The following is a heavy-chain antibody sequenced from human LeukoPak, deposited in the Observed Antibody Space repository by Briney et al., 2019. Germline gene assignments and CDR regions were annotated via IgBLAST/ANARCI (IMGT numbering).Heavy chain of an antibody. D-gene: IGHD2-15*01. CDR1: GFNFSSYE. CDR3: ASQGPIGYCSGGSCRTFDY. V-gene: IGHV3-21*01. CDR2: IGSSSSYI. Sequence: GGSLRLSCAASGFNFSSYEMNWVRQAPGKGLEWVSSIGSSSSYIYYADSVKGRFTISRDNAKNSLYLQMNSLRAEDTAVYYCASQGPIGYCSGGSCRTFDYWGQGTLVTVSS. J-gene: IGHJ4*02.